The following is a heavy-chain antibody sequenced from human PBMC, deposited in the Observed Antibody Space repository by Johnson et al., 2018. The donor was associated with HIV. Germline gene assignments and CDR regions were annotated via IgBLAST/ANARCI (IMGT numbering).Heavy chain of an antibody. CDR1: GFTFSSNA. CDR2: ISSSGSTI. Sequence: VQLVESGGGLVQPGGSLRLSCAASGFTFSSNAMHWVRQSPGKGLERVSYISSSGSTIYYADSVKGRFTISRDNAKNSLYLKMNSLRAEDTAVYYCVWYCSGGCSSAFDIWGQGTMVTVS. J-gene: IGHJ3*02. V-gene: IGHV3-48*03. D-gene: IGHD2-15*01. CDR3: VWYCSGGCSSAFDI.